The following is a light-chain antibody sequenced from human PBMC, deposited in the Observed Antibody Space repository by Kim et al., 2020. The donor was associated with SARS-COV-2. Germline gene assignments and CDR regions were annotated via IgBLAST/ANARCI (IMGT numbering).Light chain of an antibody. CDR2: GVS. V-gene: IGKV3-20*01. J-gene: IGKJ1*01. Sequence: PGERATLSCKATESVSGNHLAWYQQKPDQAPRLLIYGVSRRATGIPDRFSGSGSATDFTLTISRLEPEDFAVYYCQQYGDSPRWTFGQGTKVDIK. CDR3: QQYGDSPRWT. CDR1: ESVSGNH.